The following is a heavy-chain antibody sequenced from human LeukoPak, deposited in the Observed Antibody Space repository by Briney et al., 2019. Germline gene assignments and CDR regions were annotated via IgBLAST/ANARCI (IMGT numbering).Heavy chain of an antibody. Sequence: GGSLRLSCAASGFTFSDYYMSWIRQAPGKGLEWVSYISSSGSTIYYADSVKGRFTISRDNAKNSLYLQMNSLRAEDTAVYYCARFVTPGYYYYYYYMDVWGKGTTVTVSS. J-gene: IGHJ6*03. V-gene: IGHV3-11*04. CDR3: ARFVTPGYYYYYYYMDV. CDR1: GFTFSDYY. D-gene: IGHD4-23*01. CDR2: ISSSGSTI.